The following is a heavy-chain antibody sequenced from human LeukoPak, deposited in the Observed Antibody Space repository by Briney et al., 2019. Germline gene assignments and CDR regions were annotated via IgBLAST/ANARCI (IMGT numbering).Heavy chain of an antibody. CDR3: ATGQPEIVDGNYYHYMDV. J-gene: IGHJ6*03. Sequence: SVKVSCKASGFIFANSAMQWVRQARGQRLEWIGWILVDSGHANYAQNFQGRVGIIWDMATSTSYMHLSSLRSEDTAVYYCATGQPEIVDGNYYHYMDVWGKGTAVTVSS. D-gene: IGHD2-15*01. CDR1: GFIFANSA. CDR2: ILVDSGHA. V-gene: IGHV1-58*02.